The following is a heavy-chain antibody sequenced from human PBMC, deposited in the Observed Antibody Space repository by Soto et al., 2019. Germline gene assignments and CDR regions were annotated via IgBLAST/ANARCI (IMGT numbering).Heavy chain of an antibody. CDR1: GFTFSSYS. V-gene: IGHV3-21*01. Sequence: GGSLRLSCAASGFTFSSYSMNWVRQAPGKGLEWVSSISSSSSYIYYADSVKGRFTISRDNAKNSLYLQMNSLRAEDTAVYYCARDLRITIFGVVNYYYGMDVWGQGNTVTVSS. CDR2: ISSSSSYI. J-gene: IGHJ6*02. D-gene: IGHD3-3*01. CDR3: ARDLRITIFGVVNYYYGMDV.